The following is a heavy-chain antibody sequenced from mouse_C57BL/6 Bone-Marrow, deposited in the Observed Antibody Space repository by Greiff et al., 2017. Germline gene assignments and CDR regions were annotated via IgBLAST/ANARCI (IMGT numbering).Heavy chain of an antibody. Sequence: EVQLQQSGPELVKPGASVKISCKASGYTFTDYYMNWVKQSHGKSLEWIGDINPNNGGTSYNQKLKGKATLTVDKSSSTAYMELRSLTSEDSAVYYCASDYYSSSWYFDYWGQGTILTVSS. D-gene: IGHD1-1*01. V-gene: IGHV1-26*01. CDR2: INPNNGGT. J-gene: IGHJ2*01. CDR1: GYTFTDYY. CDR3: ASDYYSSSWYFDY.